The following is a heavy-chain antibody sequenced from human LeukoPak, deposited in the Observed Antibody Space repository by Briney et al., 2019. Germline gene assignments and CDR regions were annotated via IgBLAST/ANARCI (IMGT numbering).Heavy chain of an antibody. Sequence: SETLSLTCSVSGGSVSSPIIYWDWIRQHPGKGLEWIGYISYTGDTFYNPSLQRRVTMSLDTSDNQFARRMSAVAAADTAMYYCGKVGGNSNSGGEGTLVAVS. V-gene: IGHV4-31*03. J-gene: IGHJ5*01. CDR2: ISYTGDT. D-gene: IGHD4-23*01. CDR1: GGSVSSPIIY. CDR3: GKVGGNSNS.